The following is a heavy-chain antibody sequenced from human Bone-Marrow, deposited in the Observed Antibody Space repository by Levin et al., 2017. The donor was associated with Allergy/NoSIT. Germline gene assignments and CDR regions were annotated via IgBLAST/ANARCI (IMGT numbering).Heavy chain of an antibody. CDR2: IKKDASEK. CDR1: GFTFGNYW. D-gene: IGHD6-13*01. J-gene: IGHJ4*02. V-gene: IGHV3-7*01. Sequence: GGSLRLSCATSGFTFGNYWMTWVRQAPGKGLEWVANIKKDASEKKYVDSVEGRFTISRDNAKNSLFLEMNSLRVEDTAVYYCAREFGAAAGLDYWGQGSLVTVSS. CDR3: AREFGAAAGLDY.